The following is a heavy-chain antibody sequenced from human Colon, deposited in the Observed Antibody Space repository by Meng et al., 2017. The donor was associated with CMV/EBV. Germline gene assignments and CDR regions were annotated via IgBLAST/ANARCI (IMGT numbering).Heavy chain of an antibody. D-gene: IGHD2-2*01. CDR1: GFTVANKF. CDR2: SYNDGST. Sequence: GESLKISCAVSGFTVANKFMTWVRQAPGKGLEWVSLSYNDGSTYYADSVKGRFTISRDTAKNTVYLRMNSLRPDDSAVYYCASTGCNNTNCPEDYYYYYGLGVWGQGTPVTVSS. J-gene: IGHJ6*02. CDR3: ASTGCNNTNCPEDYYYYYGLGV. V-gene: IGHV3-53*01.